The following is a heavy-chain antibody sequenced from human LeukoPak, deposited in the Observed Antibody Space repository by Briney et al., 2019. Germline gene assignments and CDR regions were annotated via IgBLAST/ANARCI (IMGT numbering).Heavy chain of an antibody. CDR3: ARDTPRGYSYGCPFDY. J-gene: IGHJ4*02. D-gene: IGHD5-18*01. CDR1: GYTFTSYY. Sequence: ASVKVSCKASGYTFTSYYMHWVRQAPGQGLEWMGIINPSGGSTSYAQKFQGRVTMTRDTSTSTVYMELSSLRSEDTAVYYCARDTPRGYSYGCPFDYWGQGTLVTVSS. V-gene: IGHV1-46*01. CDR2: INPSGGST.